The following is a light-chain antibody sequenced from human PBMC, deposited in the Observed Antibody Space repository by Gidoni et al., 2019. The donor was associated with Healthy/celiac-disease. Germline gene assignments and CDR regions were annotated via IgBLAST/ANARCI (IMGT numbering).Light chain of an antibody. J-gene: IGKJ4*01. CDR1: QSVRSN. CDR2: GAS. V-gene: IGKV3-15*01. CDR3: QQYNNWPPLT. Sequence: EIVMTQSPATLSVSPGERAPLSCRASQSVRSNLAWYQQQPGQAPRLLIYGASTRATGIPARFSGSGSGTEFTLTISSLQSEDFAVYYCQQYNNWPPLTFXGXTKVEIK.